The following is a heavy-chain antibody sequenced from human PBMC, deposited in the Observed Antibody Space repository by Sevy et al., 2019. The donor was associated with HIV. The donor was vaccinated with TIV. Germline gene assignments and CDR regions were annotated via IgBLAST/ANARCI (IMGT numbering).Heavy chain of an antibody. CDR3: ARVGGYSYGYAFDY. CDR1: GGSISSYY. V-gene: IGHV4-59*01. CDR2: IYYSGST. Sequence: SETLSLTCTVSGGSISSYYWSWIRQPPGKGLEWIGYIYYSGSTNDNPSLKSRVTISVDTSKNQFSLKLSSVTAADTAVYYCARVGGYSYGYAFDYWGQGTLVTVSS. J-gene: IGHJ4*02. D-gene: IGHD5-18*01.